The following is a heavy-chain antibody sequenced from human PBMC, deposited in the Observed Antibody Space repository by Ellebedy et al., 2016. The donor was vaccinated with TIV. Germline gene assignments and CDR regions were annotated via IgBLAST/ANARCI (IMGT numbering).Heavy chain of an antibody. CDR2: FYPADSDT. V-gene: IGHV5-51*01. CDR3: ARRENPWGTFHF. CDR1: GYNFPTYW. Sequence: GESLKIPCKGPGYNFPTYWIGWGRQMPGKGLEWMGIFYPADSDTRYSPSFQGQVTMSADKSINTANLQWSSLQDSDTAMYYCARRENPWGTFHFWGQGTMVTVSS. J-gene: IGHJ3*01. D-gene: IGHD7-27*01.